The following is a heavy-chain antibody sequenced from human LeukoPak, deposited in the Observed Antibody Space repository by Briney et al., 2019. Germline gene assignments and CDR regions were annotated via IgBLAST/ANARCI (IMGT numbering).Heavy chain of an antibody. CDR1: GFTFSSYA. D-gene: IGHD4-17*01. V-gene: IGHV3-23*01. Sequence: GGPQRLPCTASGFTFSSYAMSWVRQAPGKGLEWVSAISGSGGSTYCADSVKGRFTISRDNSKNTLYLQMNSLRAEDTAVYYCAKGLSDGDFDYWGQGTLVTVSS. J-gene: IGHJ4*02. CDR3: AKGLSDGDFDY. CDR2: ISGSGGST.